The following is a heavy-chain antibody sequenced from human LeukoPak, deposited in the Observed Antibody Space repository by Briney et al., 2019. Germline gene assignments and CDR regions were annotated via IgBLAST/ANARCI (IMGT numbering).Heavy chain of an antibody. CDR3: ARHFYCSSTSCYLPIGY. CDR2: ISGSGGST. V-gene: IGHV3-23*01. D-gene: IGHD2-2*01. J-gene: IGHJ4*02. Sequence: GGSLRLFCAASGFTFSSYAMSWVRQAPGKGLEWVSAISGSGGSTYYADSVKGRFTISRDNSKNTLYLQMNSLRAEDTAVYYCARHFYCSSTSCYLPIGYWGQGTLVTVSS. CDR1: GFTFSSYA.